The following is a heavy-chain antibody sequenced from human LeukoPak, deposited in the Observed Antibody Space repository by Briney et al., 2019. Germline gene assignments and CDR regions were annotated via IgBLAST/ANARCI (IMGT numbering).Heavy chain of an antibody. D-gene: IGHD3-10*01. V-gene: IGHV1-18*01. J-gene: IGHJ4*02. CDR3: ARDLRYYYGSDFDY. Sequence: ASVTVSCKASGYTFTSYGISWVRQAPGQGLGWMGWISAYNGNTNYAQKLQGRGTMTTDTSTSTAYMELRSLRSDDTAVYYCARDLRYYYGSDFDYWGQGTLVTVSS. CDR1: GYTFTSYG. CDR2: ISAYNGNT.